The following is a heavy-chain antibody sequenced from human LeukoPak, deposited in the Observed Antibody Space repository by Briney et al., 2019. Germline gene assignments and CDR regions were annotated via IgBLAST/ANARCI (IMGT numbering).Heavy chain of an antibody. CDR3: AKDRSCIHDVWYGDFDY. Sequence: GGSLRLSCAASGFIFSSYAMSWVRQAPGKGLEWVSTISGSGGSTYYADSVKGRFTISRDNSKNTVYLHMNSLRAEDTAVYYCAKDRSCIHDVWYGDFDYWGHRTIVTFSS. CDR2: ISGSGGST. V-gene: IGHV3-23*01. D-gene: IGHD2-8*01. CDR1: GFIFSSYA. J-gene: IGHJ4*03.